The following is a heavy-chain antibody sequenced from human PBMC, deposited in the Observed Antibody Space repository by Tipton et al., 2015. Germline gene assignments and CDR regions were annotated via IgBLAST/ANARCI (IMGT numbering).Heavy chain of an antibody. CDR3: AREVWYYDSSGYDY. D-gene: IGHD3-22*01. CDR1: GDSISSSNW. V-gene: IGHV4-4*02. J-gene: IGHJ4*02. CDR2: IHHGGST. Sequence: LSLTCSVSGDSISSSNWWSWVRQPPGKGLEWIGEIHHGGSTNYNPSLKSRVTMSVDTSKNQFSLHLSSVTAADTAVYYCAREVWYYDSSGYDYWGQGTLVTVSS.